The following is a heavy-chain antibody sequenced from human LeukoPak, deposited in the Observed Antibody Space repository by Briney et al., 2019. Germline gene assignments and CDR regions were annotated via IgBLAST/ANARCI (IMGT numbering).Heavy chain of an antibody. D-gene: IGHD3-3*01. CDR3: ARYLSSFGVVIIRDDAFDI. CDR2: IYYSGST. J-gene: IGHJ3*02. Sequence: PSETLSLTCTVSCGSISSGGYSWSWIRQHPGKGLEWIGYIYYSGSTYYNPSLKSRVTISVDTSKNQFSLKLSSVTAADTAVYYCARYLSSFGVVIIRDDAFDIWGQGTMVTVSS. V-gene: IGHV4-31*03. CDR1: CGSISSGGYS.